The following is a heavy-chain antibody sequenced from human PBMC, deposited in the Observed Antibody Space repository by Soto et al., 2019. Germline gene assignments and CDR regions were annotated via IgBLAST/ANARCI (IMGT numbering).Heavy chain of an antibody. D-gene: IGHD5-12*01. V-gene: IGHV4-61*01. CDR2: IYYSGST. Sequence: SETLSLTCPVSGCPVSSGSYYWSWIRQPPGKGLEWIGYIYYSGSTNYNPSLKSRVTISVDTSKNQFSLKLSSVTAADTAVYYCARAPDIVAFWYFDYWGQGTLVTVSS. J-gene: IGHJ4*02. CDR3: ARAPDIVAFWYFDY. CDR1: GCPVSSGSYY.